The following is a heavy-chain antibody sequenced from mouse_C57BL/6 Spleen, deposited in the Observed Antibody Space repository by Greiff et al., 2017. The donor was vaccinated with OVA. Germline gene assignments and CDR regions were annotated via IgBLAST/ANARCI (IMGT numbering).Heavy chain of an antibody. CDR1: GYTFTDYY. Sequence: VQLQQSGPVLVKPGASVKMSCKASGYTFTDYYMNWVKQSHGKSLEWIGVINPYNGGTSYNQKFKGKATLTVDKSSSTAYMELSSLTSEDAAVYYCARDGSSQFAYWGQGTLVTVSA. CDR2: INPYNGGT. D-gene: IGHD1-1*01. J-gene: IGHJ3*01. CDR3: ARDGSSQFAY. V-gene: IGHV1-19*01.